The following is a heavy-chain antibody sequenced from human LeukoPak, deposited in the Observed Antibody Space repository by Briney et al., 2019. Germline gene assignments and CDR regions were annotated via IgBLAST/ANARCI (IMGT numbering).Heavy chain of an antibody. CDR1: RYSFTSYW. Sequence: GESLKIYCNGYRYSFTSYWIRWVRQMPVKGREWMGIIYPGESDTRHTPSSQGQATISADKSISTAYRQWSSLKCSDTAMPYCTRRPRAYYYGSGSPRDYGMDVWGQGTTVTVSS. J-gene: IGHJ6*02. V-gene: IGHV5-51*01. D-gene: IGHD3-10*01. CDR3: TRRPRAYYYGSGSPRDYGMDV. CDR2: IYPGESDT.